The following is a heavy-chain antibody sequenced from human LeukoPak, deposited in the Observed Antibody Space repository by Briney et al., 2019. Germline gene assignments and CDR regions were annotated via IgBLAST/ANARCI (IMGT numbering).Heavy chain of an antibody. CDR3: ARDLTYYYDSSGYSDY. CDR1: GGTFSSYA. D-gene: IGHD3-22*01. V-gene: IGHV1-69*04. J-gene: IGHJ4*02. Sequence: ASVKVSCKASGGTFSSYAISWVRQAPGQGLEWMGRIIPILGIANYAQKFQGRVTITADKSTSTAYMELCSLRSEDTAVYYCARDLTYYYDSSGYSDYWGQGTLVTVSS. CDR2: IIPILGIA.